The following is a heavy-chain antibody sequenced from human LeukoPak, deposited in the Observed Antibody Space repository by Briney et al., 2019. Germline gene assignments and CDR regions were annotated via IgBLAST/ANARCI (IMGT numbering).Heavy chain of an antibody. V-gene: IGHV4-59*01. CDR1: GGSISSYY. CDR3: AREVDYGDYDY. D-gene: IGHD4-17*01. J-gene: IGHJ4*02. CDR2: IYYSGST. Sequence: SETLSLTCTVSGGSISSYYWSWIRQPPGKGLEWIGYIYYSGSTNYNPSLKSRVTISVDTSKNQFTLKLSSVTAADTAVYYCAREVDYGDYDYWGQGTLVTVSS.